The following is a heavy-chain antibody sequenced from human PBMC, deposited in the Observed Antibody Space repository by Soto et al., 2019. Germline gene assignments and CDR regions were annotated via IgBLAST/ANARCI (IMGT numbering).Heavy chain of an antibody. D-gene: IGHD3-3*01. CDR2: MNPNSGNT. Sequence: QVQLVQSGAEVKKPGASVKVSCKASGYTFTSYDINWVRQATGQGLEWMGWMNPNSGNTGYAQKFQGRVTMTRNTSISTAYSELSSLRSEDTAVYYCARGRLSDYDFWSGYYQNWFDPWGQGTLVTVSS. V-gene: IGHV1-8*01. CDR1: GYTFTSYD. J-gene: IGHJ5*02. CDR3: ARGRLSDYDFWSGYYQNWFDP.